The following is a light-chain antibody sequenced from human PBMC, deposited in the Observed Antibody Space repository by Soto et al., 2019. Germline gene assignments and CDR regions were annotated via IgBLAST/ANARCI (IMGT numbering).Light chain of an antibody. CDR2: GAS. CDR1: QSVSNNY. CDR3: QQYRRSPRT. J-gene: IGKJ1*01. V-gene: IGKV3-20*01. Sequence: EIVLTQSPGTLSLSPGERATLSCRASQSVSNNYLAWYQQKPGQAPRLLIYGASTRATGISARFSGSGSGTDFTLSISRLEPEDFAVYYCQQYRRSPRTFGQGTKVDIK.